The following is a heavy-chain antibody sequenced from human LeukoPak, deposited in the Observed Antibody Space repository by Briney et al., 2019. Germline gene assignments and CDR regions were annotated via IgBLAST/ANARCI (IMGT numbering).Heavy chain of an antibody. CDR1: GYTFTSYG. D-gene: IGHD2-2*01. J-gene: IGHJ4*02. Sequence: ASVTVSCKASGYTFTSYGISWVRQAPGQGLEGMGRISAYNGNTNYAQKLQRRVTMTTDTSTSTAYMELRSLRSDDTAVSYCATDPCSSTTCFDYWGQGTLVTVSS. V-gene: IGHV1-18*01. CDR3: ATDPCSSTTCFDY. CDR2: ISAYNGNT.